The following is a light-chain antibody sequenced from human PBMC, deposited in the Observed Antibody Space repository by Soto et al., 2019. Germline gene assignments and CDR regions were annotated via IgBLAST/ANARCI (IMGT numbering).Light chain of an antibody. CDR3: QQSYSTPLG. CDR2: AAS. V-gene: IGKV1-39*01. CDR1: QSISSY. J-gene: IGKJ4*01. Sequence: DIQMTQSPSSLSASVGDRVTITCRASQSISSYLNWYQQKPGKAPKLLIYAASSLQSGVPSRFCGSGSGTDFTLTISSLQPEDFATYYCQQSYSTPLGFGGGTKVEIK.